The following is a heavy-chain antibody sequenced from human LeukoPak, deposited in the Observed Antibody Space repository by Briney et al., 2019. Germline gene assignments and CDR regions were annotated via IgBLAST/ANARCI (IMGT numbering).Heavy chain of an antibody. CDR2: ISDGSSTI. CDR1: GFTFSNYN. V-gene: IGHV3-48*02. Sequence: GGSLRLSCAASGFTFSNYNLNWVRQAPGKGLEWVSYISDGSSTIYYADSVRGRFTISRDNAKNSLYLQINSLRDEDTAVYYCARETVGLDYWGQGTLVTVSS. CDR3: ARETVGLDY. D-gene: IGHD4-17*01. J-gene: IGHJ4*02.